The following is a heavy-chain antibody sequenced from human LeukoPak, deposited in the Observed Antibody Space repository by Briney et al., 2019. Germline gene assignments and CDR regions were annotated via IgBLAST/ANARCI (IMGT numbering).Heavy chain of an antibody. CDR2: MSSDGSSR. Sequence: GRSLRLSCAASGFTSSSYAMHWVRQAPGKGPEWVAVMSSDGSSRYYADSVKGRFTISRDNSKDTVYLQMNSLRAEDTAVYYCAKVSTMIGAFDIWGQGTMVTVSS. V-gene: IGHV3-30-3*01. CDR1: GFTSSSYA. D-gene: IGHD3-22*01. CDR3: AKVSTMIGAFDI. J-gene: IGHJ3*02.